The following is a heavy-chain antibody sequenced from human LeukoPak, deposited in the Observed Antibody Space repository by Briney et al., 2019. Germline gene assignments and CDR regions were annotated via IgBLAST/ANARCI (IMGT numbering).Heavy chain of an antibody. CDR3: ARLRRAVAGRRGYFDY. CDR2: INHSGST. V-gene: IGHV4-39*07. D-gene: IGHD6-19*01. Sequence: SEALSLTCTVSGGSISSGDYYWSWIRQPPGKGLEWIGEINHSGSTNYNPSLKSRVTISVDTSKNQFSLKLSSVTAADTAVYYCARLRRAVAGRRGYFDYWGQGTLVTVSS. J-gene: IGHJ4*02. CDR1: GGSISSGDYY.